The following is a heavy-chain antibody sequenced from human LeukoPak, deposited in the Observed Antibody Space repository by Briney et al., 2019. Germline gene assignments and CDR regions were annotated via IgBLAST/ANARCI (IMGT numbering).Heavy chain of an antibody. CDR3: ARDLLFVDSSGYDY. CDR1: GFTFSIYW. CDR2: IKEDGSEK. D-gene: IGHD3-22*01. Sequence: GGSLRLSCAASGFTFSIYWMSWVRQAPGKGLEWVANIKEDGSEKYYVDSVEGRFTISRDNAKNSLYLQMDSLRAEDTAVYYCARDLLFVDSSGYDYWGQGSLVTVSS. V-gene: IGHV3-7*01. J-gene: IGHJ4*02.